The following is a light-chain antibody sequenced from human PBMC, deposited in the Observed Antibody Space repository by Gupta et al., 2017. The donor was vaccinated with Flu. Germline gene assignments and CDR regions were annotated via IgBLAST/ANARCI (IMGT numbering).Light chain of an antibody. Sequence: EIVLTQSPATLSLSPGERATLSCRASQNVNIYLAWYQHKPGQAPRLLIHDASDRATGIPARFSGSGSGRDFTLTISSLEPEDSAVYYCYQRSDWRGTFGGGTRVQIK. CDR2: DAS. J-gene: IGKJ4*01. V-gene: IGKV3-11*02. CDR1: QNVNIY. CDR3: YQRSDWRGT.